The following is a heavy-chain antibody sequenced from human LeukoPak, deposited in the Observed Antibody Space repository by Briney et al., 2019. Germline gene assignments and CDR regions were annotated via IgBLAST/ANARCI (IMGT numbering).Heavy chain of an antibody. Sequence: GGSLRLSCAASGFTVSSNYMTWVRQAPGKGLEWVSSISSSSSYIYYADSVKGRFTISRDNAKNSLYLQMNSLRAEDTAVYYCARDLSYGDQADYWGQGTLVTVSS. V-gene: IGHV3-21*01. CDR1: GFTVSSNY. CDR2: ISSSSSYI. CDR3: ARDLSYGDQADY. D-gene: IGHD4-17*01. J-gene: IGHJ4*02.